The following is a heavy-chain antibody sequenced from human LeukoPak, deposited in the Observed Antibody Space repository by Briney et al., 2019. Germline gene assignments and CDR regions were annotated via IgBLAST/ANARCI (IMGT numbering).Heavy chain of an antibody. CDR3: ARRVPPTDYLDY. D-gene: IGHD4/OR15-4a*01. Sequence: SETXSLTCTVSGYSISSGYYWGWIRQPPGKGLEWIGSIYHSGSTYYNPSLKSRVTISVDTSKNQFSLKLSSVTAADTAVYYCARRVPPTDYLDYWGQGTLVTVSS. J-gene: IGHJ4*02. CDR1: GYSISSGYY. V-gene: IGHV4-38-2*02. CDR2: IYHSGST.